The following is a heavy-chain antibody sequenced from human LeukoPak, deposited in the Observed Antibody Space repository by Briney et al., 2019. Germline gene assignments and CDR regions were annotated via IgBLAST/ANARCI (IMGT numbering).Heavy chain of an antibody. CDR2: ISGSGGNT. CDR3: VSSSSGWYRFQH. D-gene: IGHD6-19*01. Sequence: KAGGSLRLSCAASGFTLSNYAMSWVRQAPGKGLEWVSAISGSGGNTYYADSVKGRFTISRDSSRSTLYLQMNSLRAEDTAVYYCVSSSSGWYRFQHWGQGTLVTVSS. CDR1: GFTLSNYA. J-gene: IGHJ4*02. V-gene: IGHV3-23*01.